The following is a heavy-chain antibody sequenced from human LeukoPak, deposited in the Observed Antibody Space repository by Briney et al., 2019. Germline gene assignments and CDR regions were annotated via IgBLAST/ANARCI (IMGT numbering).Heavy chain of an antibody. CDR1: GFTFSSYS. V-gene: IGHV3-21*04. Sequence: GGSLRLSCAASGFTFSSYSMNWVRQAPGKGLEWVSSITSSSTYIYYADSVKGRFTISRDNSKNMVFLQMNSLRAEDTAVYYCARGQTPSDYSSFDYWGQGTLVTVSS. D-gene: IGHD4-17*01. CDR3: ARGQTPSDYSSFDY. J-gene: IGHJ4*02. CDR2: ITSSSTYI.